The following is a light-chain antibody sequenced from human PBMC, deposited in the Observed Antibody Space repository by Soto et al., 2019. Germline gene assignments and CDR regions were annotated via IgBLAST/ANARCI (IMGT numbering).Light chain of an antibody. J-gene: IGLJ2*01. CDR3: NSFAGSAHVV. Sequence: QSVLAQPPSASGSPGQSDTISCTGTSSDVGAYNYVSWYQQHPGKAPKLIIYDVSQRPSGVPDRFSGSKSGNTASLTVSGLQAEDEAVYYCNSFAGSAHVVFGGGTKLTVL. V-gene: IGLV2-8*01. CDR2: DVS. CDR1: SSDVGAYNY.